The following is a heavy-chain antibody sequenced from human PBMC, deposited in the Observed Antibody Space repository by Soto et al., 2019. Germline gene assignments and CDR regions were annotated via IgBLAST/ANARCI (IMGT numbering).Heavy chain of an antibody. J-gene: IGHJ5*02. CDR1: GGSLSPNY. CDR2: IYYGGTT. D-gene: IGHD2-21*01. V-gene: IGHV4-59*08. Sequence: SETLSLTCTVSGGSLSPNYWSWIRQPPGKGLEWIGYIYYGGTTTNNPSLNSRVAISIDTSKNQFSLTLSSVTAADTAVYYCAGLGGYCHFLDPWGQGILVTVSS. CDR3: AGLGGYCHFLDP.